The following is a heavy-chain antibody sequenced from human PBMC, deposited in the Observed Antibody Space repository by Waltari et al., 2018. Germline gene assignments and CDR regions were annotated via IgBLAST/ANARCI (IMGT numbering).Heavy chain of an antibody. CDR3: ARGGGSLDY. D-gene: IGHD3-10*01. J-gene: IGHJ4*02. V-gene: IGHV3-74*01. CDR2: INSEGSLI. Sequence: EVQLVESGGGLVRPGGSLSLPCAASGFTFTTYWMHWVRQAPGKGLVWVARINSEGSLISYAASVKGRFTISRDNAKNTLYLQMNSLRAEDTAVYYCARGGGSLDYWGQGTQVTVSS. CDR1: GFTFTTYW.